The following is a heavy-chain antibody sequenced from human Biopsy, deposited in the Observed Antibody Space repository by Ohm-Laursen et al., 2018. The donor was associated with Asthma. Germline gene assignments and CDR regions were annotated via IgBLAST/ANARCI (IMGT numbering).Heavy chain of an antibody. Sequence: ASSVKVSCNTSGYTFNSAGITWVRQAPGQGLEWMGWISVYNGNTKVAQKLRDRVTMITDTSTSTACMELRSLRSDDTAVYFCARAVDYSHYYGIDVWGQGTTVTVS. V-gene: IGHV1-18*01. CDR3: ARAVDYSHYYGIDV. J-gene: IGHJ6*02. CDR2: ISVYNGNT. CDR1: GYTFNSAG. D-gene: IGHD3-10*01.